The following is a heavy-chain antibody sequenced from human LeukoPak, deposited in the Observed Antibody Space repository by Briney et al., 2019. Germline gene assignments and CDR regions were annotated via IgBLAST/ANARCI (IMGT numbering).Heavy chain of an antibody. D-gene: IGHD3-9*01. V-gene: IGHV4-59*01. Sequence: PSETLSLTCTVSGGSISSYYWSWIRQPPGKGLEWIGYIYYSGSTNYNPSLKSRVTISVDTSKNQFSLKLSSVTAADTAVYYCARGDILTGYLDYWGQGTLVTVSS. CDR3: ARGDILTGYLDY. CDR2: IYYSGST. J-gene: IGHJ4*02. CDR1: GGSISSYY.